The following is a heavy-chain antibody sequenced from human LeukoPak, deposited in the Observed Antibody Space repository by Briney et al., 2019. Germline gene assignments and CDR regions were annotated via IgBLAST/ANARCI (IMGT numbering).Heavy chain of an antibody. CDR1: GGSFSDNY. J-gene: IGHJ4*02. Sequence: PSETLSLTCAVYGGSFSDNYWSWIRQPPGKGLEWIGEINHSGSTNYNPSLKSRVTISVDTSKNQFSLKLSSVTAADTAVYYCARVWVPNGYWGQGTLVTVSS. CDR3: ARVWVPNGY. D-gene: IGHD2-2*01. V-gene: IGHV4-34*01. CDR2: INHSGST.